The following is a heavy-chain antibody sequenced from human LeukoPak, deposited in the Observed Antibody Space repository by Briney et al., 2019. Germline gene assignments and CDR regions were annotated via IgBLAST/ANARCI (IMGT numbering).Heavy chain of an antibody. CDR1: GFTFDDYA. Sequence: GGSLRLSCAASGFTFDDYAMHWVRQAPGKGLEWVSGISWNSGSIGYADSVKGRFTISRDNAKNSLYLQMNSLRAEDTAVYYCAKDPQRYSSGWYLYYFDYWGQGTLVTVSS. D-gene: IGHD6-19*01. CDR2: ISWNSGSI. V-gene: IGHV3-9*01. CDR3: AKDPQRYSSGWYLYYFDY. J-gene: IGHJ4*02.